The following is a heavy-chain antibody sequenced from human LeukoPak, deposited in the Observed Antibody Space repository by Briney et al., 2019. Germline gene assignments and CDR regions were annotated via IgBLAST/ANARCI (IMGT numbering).Heavy chain of an antibody. CDR2: IYYSGST. CDR1: GGSISSYY. V-gene: IGHV4-59*01. CDR3: ARAASIAAAGTTRNYYYYGMDV. D-gene: IGHD6-13*01. J-gene: IGHJ6*02. Sequence: KASETLSLTCTVSGGSISSYYWSWIRQPPRKGLEWIGYIYYSGSTNYNPSLKSRVTISVDTSKNQFSLKLSSVTAADTAVYYCARAASIAAAGTTRNYYYYGMDVWGQGTTVTVSS.